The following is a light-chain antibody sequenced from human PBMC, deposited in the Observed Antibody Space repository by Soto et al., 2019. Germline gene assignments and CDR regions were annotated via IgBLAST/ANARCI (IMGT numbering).Light chain of an antibody. CDR1: QSFGGY. CDR2: DAS. CDR3: QQRSNWPYLT. Sequence: EIVLTQSPDTLSLSPGERATLSCRAIQSFGGYLGWYQQKPGQAPRLLIYDASNRAYGVPARFRGSGSGTNFTLTIASLEPDDFAVYYCQQRSNWPYLTFGGGTRV. V-gene: IGKV3-11*01. J-gene: IGKJ4*01.